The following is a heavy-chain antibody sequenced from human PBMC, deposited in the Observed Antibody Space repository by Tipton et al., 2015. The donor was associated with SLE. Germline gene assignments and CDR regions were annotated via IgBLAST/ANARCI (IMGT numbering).Heavy chain of an antibody. CDR2: IYTSGST. V-gene: IGHV4-4*07. J-gene: IGHJ4*02. CDR1: GGSISNYY. Sequence: TLSLTCTVSGGSISNYYWSWIRQPAGKGLEWIGRIYTSGSTNYNPSLKSRVTMSVDTSKNQFSLKLRSVTAADAAVYYCARRYNWNYKDYFDYWGQGTPVTVSS. D-gene: IGHD1-7*01. CDR3: ARRYNWNYKDYFDY.